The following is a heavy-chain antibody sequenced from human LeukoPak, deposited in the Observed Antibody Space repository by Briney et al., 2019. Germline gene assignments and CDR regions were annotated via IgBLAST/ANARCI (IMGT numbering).Heavy chain of an antibody. CDR3: ARGPRITMVRGVPIDY. CDR2: MNPNSGNT. J-gene: IGHJ4*02. D-gene: IGHD3-10*01. CDR1: GYTFTSYD. V-gene: IGHV1-8*01. Sequence: ASVKVSCKASGYTFTSYDINWVRQATGQGLEWMGWMNPNSGNTGYAQKFQGRVTMTRNTSISTAYMELSSLRSEDTAVYYCARGPRITMVRGVPIDYLGQGTLVTVSS.